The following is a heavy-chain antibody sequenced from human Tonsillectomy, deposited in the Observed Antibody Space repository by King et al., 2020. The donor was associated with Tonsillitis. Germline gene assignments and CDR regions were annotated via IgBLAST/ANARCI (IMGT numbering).Heavy chain of an antibody. CDR2: IYYSGST. J-gene: IGHJ4*02. V-gene: IGHV4-39*01. CDR1: GGSISSSSYY. CDR3: ARGDSYYYFDY. Sequence: QLQLQESGPGLVKPSETLSLTCTVSGGSISSSSYYWGWIRQPPGKGLEWIGSIYYSGSTYYNPSLKSRVTISVDTSKNQFSLKLSSVTAADTAVYYCARGDSYYYFDYWGQGTLVTVSS. D-gene: IGHD2-21*02.